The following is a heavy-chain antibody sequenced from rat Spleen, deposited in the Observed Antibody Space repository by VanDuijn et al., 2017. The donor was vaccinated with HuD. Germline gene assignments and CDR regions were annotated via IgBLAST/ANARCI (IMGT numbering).Heavy chain of an antibody. CDR3: ARHGPFDY. CDR2: ISYDGSST. D-gene: IGHD4-6*01. J-gene: IGHJ2*01. V-gene: IGHV5-29*01. CDR1: GFTFSDYY. Sequence: EVQLVKSDGGLVQPGRSLKLSCAASGFTFSDYYMAWVRQAPTKGLEWVATISYDGSSTYYRDSVKGRFTISRDNAKSTLYLQMDSLRSEDTATYYCARHGPFDYWGQGVMVTVSS.